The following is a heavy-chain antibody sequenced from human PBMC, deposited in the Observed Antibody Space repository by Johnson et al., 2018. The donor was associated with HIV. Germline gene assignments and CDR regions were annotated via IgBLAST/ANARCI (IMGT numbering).Heavy chain of an antibody. D-gene: IGHD2-21*01. CDR1: GFTFSPFW. CDR2: IRQDGSEK. CDR3: ASSQGSGEGAFDI. V-gene: IGHV3-7*05. J-gene: IGHJ3*02. Sequence: VQLVESGGGLVQPGGSLRLSCSASGFTFSPFWMTWVRQAPGKGLEWVASIRQDGSEKYYVDSVKGRFTISRDNAKNSLYLQMNSLRAEDTAVYYCASSQGSGEGAFDIWGQGTMVTVSS.